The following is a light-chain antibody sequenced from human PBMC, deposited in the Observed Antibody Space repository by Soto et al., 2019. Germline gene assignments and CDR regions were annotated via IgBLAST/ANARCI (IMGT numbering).Light chain of an antibody. V-gene: IGLV2-14*01. CDR1: SSDIGAYNY. CDR3: SSYTSTTWV. J-gene: IGLJ3*02. Sequence: QSALTQPASVSGFPGQSITVSCTGTSSDIGAYNYVSWYQQHPGKAPKLMIYEVSNRPSGVSYRFSGSKSGSTASLTIFGLQAEDEADYYCSSYTSTTWVFGGGTKVTVL. CDR2: EVS.